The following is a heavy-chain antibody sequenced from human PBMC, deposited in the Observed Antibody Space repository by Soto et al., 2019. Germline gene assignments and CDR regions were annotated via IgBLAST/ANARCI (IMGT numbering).Heavy chain of an antibody. CDR3: ERDRSGSGWFNDFDI. D-gene: IGHD6-19*01. J-gene: IGHJ3*02. CDR2: TYYRSKWYN. Sequence: SQTLSLTCAISGDSVFSSTAAWNWIRQSPSRGLEWLGRTYYRSKWYNDYAVSVKSRITINPDTSKHQFSLQLNSVTPEDTAVYYCERDRSGSGWFNDFDIWGHGTMVTVSS. CDR1: GDSVFSSTAA. V-gene: IGHV6-1*01.